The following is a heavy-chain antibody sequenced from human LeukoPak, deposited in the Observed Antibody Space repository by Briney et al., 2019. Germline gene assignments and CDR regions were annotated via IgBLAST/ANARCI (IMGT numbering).Heavy chain of an antibody. D-gene: IGHD3-10*01. CDR1: GFTFSSYS. CDR3: ARDPPGRYGLFGGFDI. CDR2: IKQDGSEK. Sequence: PGGSLRLSCAAAGFTFSSYSMNWVRQAPGKGLEWVANIKQDGSEKYYVDSVKGRFTISRDNAKNSLYLQMNSLRAEDTAVYYCARDPPGRYGLFGGFDIWGQGTMVTVSS. J-gene: IGHJ3*02. V-gene: IGHV3-7*01.